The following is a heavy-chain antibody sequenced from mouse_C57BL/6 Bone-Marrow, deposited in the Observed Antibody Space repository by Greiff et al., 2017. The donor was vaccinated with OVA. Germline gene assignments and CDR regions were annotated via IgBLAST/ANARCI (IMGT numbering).Heavy chain of an antibody. D-gene: IGHD2-1*01. Sequence: QVQLQQPGAELVKPGASVKLSCKASGYTFTSYWMHWVKQRPGQGLEWIGMIHPNSGSTNYNEKFKSKATLTVDKSSSTAYMQLSSLTSEDSAVYCCARCNYVAWFAYWGQGTLVTVSA. CDR3: ARCNYVAWFAY. CDR2: IHPNSGST. CDR1: GYTFTSYW. J-gene: IGHJ3*01. V-gene: IGHV1-64*01.